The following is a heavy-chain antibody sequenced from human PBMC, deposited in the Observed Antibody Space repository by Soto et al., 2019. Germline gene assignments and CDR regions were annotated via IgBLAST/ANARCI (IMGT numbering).Heavy chain of an antibody. J-gene: IGHJ3*02. Sequence: GGSLRLSCAASGFTFSSYSMNWVRQAPGKGLEWVSSISSSSSYIYYADSVKGRFTISRDNAKNSLYLQMNSLRAEDTAVYYCARDRTVVVPALDAFDIWGQGTMVTVS. CDR1: GFTFSSYS. CDR3: ARDRTVVVPALDAFDI. CDR2: ISSSSSYI. V-gene: IGHV3-21*01. D-gene: IGHD2-2*01.